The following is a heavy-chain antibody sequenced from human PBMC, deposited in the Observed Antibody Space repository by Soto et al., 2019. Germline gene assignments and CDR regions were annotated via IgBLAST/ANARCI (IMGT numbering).Heavy chain of an antibody. CDR2: INPSGGST. D-gene: IGHD2-15*01. J-gene: IGHJ4*02. V-gene: IGHV1-46*01. CDR1: GYTFTSYY. CDR3: AKAENYCGGGSCYCFDY. Sequence: ASVKVSCKASGYTFTSYYMHWVRQAPGQGLEWMGIINPSGGSTSYAQKFQGRVTMTRDTSTSTVYMELSSLRSEDTAVYYCAKAENYCGGGSCYCFDYWGQGTLVTVSS.